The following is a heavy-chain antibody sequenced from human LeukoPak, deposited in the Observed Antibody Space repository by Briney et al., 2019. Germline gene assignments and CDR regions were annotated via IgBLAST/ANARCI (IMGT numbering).Heavy chain of an antibody. Sequence: PGGSLRLSCAASGFTFSSYSMNWVRQAPGKGLEWVSSISSSSSYIYYADSVKGRFTISRDNAKNSLYLQMNSLRAEDTAVYYCAKADAEGYYDSSGYYYFDYWGQGTLVTVSS. CDR2: ISSSSSYI. CDR3: AKADAEGYYDSSGYYYFDY. D-gene: IGHD3-22*01. J-gene: IGHJ4*02. V-gene: IGHV3-21*01. CDR1: GFTFSSYS.